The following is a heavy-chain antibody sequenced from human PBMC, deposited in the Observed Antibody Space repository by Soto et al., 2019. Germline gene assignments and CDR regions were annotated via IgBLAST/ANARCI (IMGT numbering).Heavy chain of an antibody. CDR1: GFTLSNYA. V-gene: IGHV3-23*01. J-gene: IGHJ4*02. CDR2: ISGLSVST. Sequence: LRLSCAASGFTLSNYAMTWVRQAPGKGLEWVATISGLSVSTYYADSVKGRFTISRDTSKNTLYLQMKSLRAEDTAVYYCAKAYCSSDSCPKAYWGQGTLVTVYS. CDR3: AKAYCSSDSCPKAY. D-gene: IGHD2-2*01.